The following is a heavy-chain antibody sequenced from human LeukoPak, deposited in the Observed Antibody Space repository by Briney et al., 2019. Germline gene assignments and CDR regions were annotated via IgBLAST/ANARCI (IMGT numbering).Heavy chain of an antibody. CDR1: GSSCTTYW. CDR2: IYPGDSDT. J-gene: IGHJ3*02. CDR3: ASHTVAGTIGALDI. Sequence: GASLQISCKGSGSSCTTYWIGWVRQLPGKGLEWMGIIYPGDSDTRYSPSFQGQVTISADKSISTAYLQWSSLKASDTAMYYCASHTVAGTIGALDIWGQGTMVTVSS. D-gene: IGHD6-19*01. V-gene: IGHV5-51*01.